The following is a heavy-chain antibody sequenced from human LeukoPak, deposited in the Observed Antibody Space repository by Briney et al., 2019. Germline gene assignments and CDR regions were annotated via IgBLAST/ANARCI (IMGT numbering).Heavy chain of an antibody. CDR3: ARTIVGATMNYYYYYMDV. CDR2: IYHSGST. D-gene: IGHD1-26*01. V-gene: IGHV4-4*02. Sequence: SETLSLTCAVSGGSISSSNWWSWVRQPPGKGLEWIGEIYHSGSTNYNPSLKSRVTISVDKSKNQFSLKLSSVTAADTAVYYCARTIVGATMNYYYYYMDVWGKGTTVTVSS. J-gene: IGHJ6*03. CDR1: GGSISSSNW.